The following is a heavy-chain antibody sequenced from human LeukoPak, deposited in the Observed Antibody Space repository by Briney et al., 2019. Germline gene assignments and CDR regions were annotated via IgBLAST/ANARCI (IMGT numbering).Heavy chain of an antibody. CDR2: INPNSGGT. CDR3: ARDYYDSSGYQGGYYYYGMDV. J-gene: IGHJ6*02. CDR1: GGTFSSYA. V-gene: IGHV1-2*02. D-gene: IGHD3-22*01. Sequence: ASVKVSCKASGGTFSSYAISWVRQAPGQGLEWMGWINPNSGGTNYAQKFQGRVTMTGDTSISTAYMELSRLRSDDTAVYYCARDYYDSSGYQGGYYYYGMDVWGQGTTVTVSS.